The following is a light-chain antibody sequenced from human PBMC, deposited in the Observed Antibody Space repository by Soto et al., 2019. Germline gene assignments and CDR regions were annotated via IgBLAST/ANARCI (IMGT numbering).Light chain of an antibody. CDR2: AAS. CDR3: QQFGSSPRT. J-gene: IGKJ1*01. CDR1: QGVGSN. V-gene: IGKV3-15*01. Sequence: EIVMTQSPGTLSVSPGERATLSCRASQGVGSNLAWYQQRPGQAPRLLIYAASTRATDIPARFTGRGSGTEFTLTISRLETEDFAVYYCQQFGSSPRTFGQGTRVEIK.